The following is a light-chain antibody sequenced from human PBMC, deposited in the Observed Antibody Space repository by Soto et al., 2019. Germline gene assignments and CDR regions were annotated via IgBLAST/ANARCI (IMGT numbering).Light chain of an antibody. CDR1: SSNIGAGYD. CDR3: QSYDSRLSGSVV. CDR2: GNI. J-gene: IGLJ2*01. V-gene: IGLV1-40*01. Sequence: QSVLTQPPSVSGAPGQRVTISCTGSSSNIGAGYDIHWYQQLPGTAPKLLIYGNINRPSGVPDRFSGSKSGTSASLAITGLQAEDEADYYCQSYDSRLSGSVVFGGGTKLTVL.